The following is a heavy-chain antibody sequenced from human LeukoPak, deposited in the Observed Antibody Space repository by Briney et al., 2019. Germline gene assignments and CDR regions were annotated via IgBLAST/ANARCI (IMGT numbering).Heavy chain of an antibody. CDR2: IYHSGST. V-gene: IGHV4-4*02. CDR3: ARLYLPATRFDY. D-gene: IGHD5-24*01. J-gene: IGHJ4*02. Sequence: PSETLSLTCAVSGGSISSSNWWSWVRQPPGKGLEWIGEIYHSGSTNYNPSLKSRVTISVDKSKNQFSLKLSSVTAADTAVYYCARLYLPATRFDYWGQGTLVTVPS. CDR1: GGSISSSNW.